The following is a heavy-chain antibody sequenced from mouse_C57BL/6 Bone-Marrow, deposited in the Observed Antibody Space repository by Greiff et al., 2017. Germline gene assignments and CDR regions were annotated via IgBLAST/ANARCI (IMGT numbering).Heavy chain of an antibody. CDR3: ACSGPLGRSVGY. D-gene: IGHD4-1*01. V-gene: IGHV1-55*01. Sequence: QVQLQQPGAELVKPGASVKMSCKASGYTFTSYWITWVKQRPGQGLEWIGDIYPTSGRTNYNEKFKSKAILTVDTSSNTAYMQLSSLTSEDSAVFYGACSGPLGRSVGYWGQGTTLTVSS. CDR2: IYPTSGRT. J-gene: IGHJ2*01. CDR1: GYTFTSYW.